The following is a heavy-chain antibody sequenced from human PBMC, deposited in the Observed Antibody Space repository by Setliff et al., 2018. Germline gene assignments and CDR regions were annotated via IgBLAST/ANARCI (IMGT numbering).Heavy chain of an antibody. D-gene: IGHD3-10*01. CDR1: GFSFSNYG. J-gene: IGHJ4*01. CDR2: ISTSSGTR. CDR3: ARAGYGKGYDY. Sequence: GGSLRLSCVVSGFSFSNYGMTWVRQAPGKGLEWISYISTSSGTRYYADSVKGRFTISRDNANQSLYLQMNNLRTDDTAIYYCARAGYGKGYDYWGQGTLVTVSS. V-gene: IGHV3-48*01.